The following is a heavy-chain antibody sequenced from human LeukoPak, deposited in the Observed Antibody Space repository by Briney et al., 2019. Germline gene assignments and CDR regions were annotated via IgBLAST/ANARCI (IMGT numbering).Heavy chain of an antibody. J-gene: IGHJ4*02. CDR3: ARGETSSYDY. V-gene: IGHV3-74*01. Sequence: PGGSLRLSCAASGFTFSSYWMHWVRQAPGKGLVWVSRINGDGSTTNYADSVKGRFTISRDNTKNTLYLQMNSLRAEDTAVYYCARGETSSYDYWGQGTLVTVSS. D-gene: IGHD2-2*01. CDR1: GFTFSSYW. CDR2: INGDGSTT.